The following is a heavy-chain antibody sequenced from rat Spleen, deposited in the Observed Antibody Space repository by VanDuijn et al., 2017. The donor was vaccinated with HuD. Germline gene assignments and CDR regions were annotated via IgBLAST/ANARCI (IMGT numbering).Heavy chain of an antibody. CDR3: ARRPASDYFDY. Sequence: EVQLVESGGGLVQPGRSLKLSCAASGFTFSDNYMAWVRQAPTKGLEWVASISYDGCSTYYRDSVKGRFTISIDNANSTLYLQMDSLRSENTATYYCARRPASDYFDYWDQGVMVTVSS. V-gene: IGHV5-7*01. CDR2: ISYDGCST. CDR1: GFTFSDNY. J-gene: IGHJ2*01.